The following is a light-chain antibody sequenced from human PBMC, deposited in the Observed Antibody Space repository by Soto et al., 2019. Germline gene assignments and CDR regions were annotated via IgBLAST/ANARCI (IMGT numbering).Light chain of an antibody. V-gene: IGKV3-15*01. CDR1: RSVSSN. CDR3: QQYNNWPFT. Sequence: EIVMTQSPATLSVSPGERATLSCRASRSVSSNLAWYQQKPGQAPRLLISGASTRATGIPARFSGSGSGTEFTLTISSLQSEDFAVYYCQQYNNWPFTSGQGTRLEIK. CDR2: GAS. J-gene: IGKJ5*01.